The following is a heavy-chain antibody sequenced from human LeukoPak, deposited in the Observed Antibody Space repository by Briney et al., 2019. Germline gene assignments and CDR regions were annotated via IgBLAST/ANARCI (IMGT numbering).Heavy chain of an antibody. CDR1: GFTFSNAW. V-gene: IGHV3-15*01. J-gene: IGHJ4*02. Sequence: PGGSLRLSCAASGFTFSNAWMSWVRQAPEKGLEWVGRIKSKTDGGTTDYAAPVKGRFTISRDDSKNTLYPQMNSLKTEDTAVYYCTTESYYYDSSGYYGTPDWGQGTLVTVSS. CDR3: TTESYYYDSSGYYGTPD. D-gene: IGHD3-22*01. CDR2: IKSKTDGGTT.